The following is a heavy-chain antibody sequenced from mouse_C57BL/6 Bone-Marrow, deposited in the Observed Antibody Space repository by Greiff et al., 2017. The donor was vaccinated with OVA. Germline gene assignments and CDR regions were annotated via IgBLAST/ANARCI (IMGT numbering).Heavy chain of an antibody. CDR1: GYTFTSYW. V-gene: IGHV1-5*01. D-gene: IGHD4-1*01. J-gene: IGHJ4*01. CDR2: IYPGNSDT. CDR3: TRRNWDGYYAMDY. Sequence: EVQLQQSGTVLARPGASVKMSCKTSGYTFTSYWMHWVKQRPGQGLEWIGAIYPGNSDTSYNQKFKGKAKLTAVTSASTAYMELSSLTNEDSAVYYCTRRNWDGYYAMDYWGQGTSVTVSS.